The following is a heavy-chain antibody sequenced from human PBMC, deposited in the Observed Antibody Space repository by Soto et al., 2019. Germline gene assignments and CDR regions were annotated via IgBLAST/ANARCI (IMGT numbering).Heavy chain of an antibody. CDR3: ARRAYHSSYAIDG. V-gene: IGHV3-30*09. Sequence: QVQLVESGGGVFQPGRSLRLSCAASGFTDSDFALHWVRQAPGKGLEWVAFISYGGSDKYYTDSVKGRFAISREHTKNKLYLHMNSQRPEDTSVYYCARRAYHSSYAIDGWGQGPRVTVSS. CDR1: GFTDSDFA. CDR2: ISYGGSDK. D-gene: IGHD3-22*01. J-gene: IGHJ6*02.